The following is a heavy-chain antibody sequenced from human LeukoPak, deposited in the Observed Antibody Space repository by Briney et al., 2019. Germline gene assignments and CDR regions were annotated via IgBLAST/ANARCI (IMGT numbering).Heavy chain of an antibody. CDR1: GYTFTGYC. CDR2: INPNSGGT. V-gene: IGHV1-2*02. D-gene: IGHD2-2*01. CDR3: AREAYCSSTSCYDLIGYYYGMDV. Sequence: ASVKVSCKASGYTFTGYCMHWVRPAPGQGLEWMEWINPNSGGTNYAQKFQGRVTMTRDTSISTAYMELSRLRSDDTAVYYCAREAYCSSTSCYDLIGYYYGMDVWGQGTTVTVSS. J-gene: IGHJ6*02.